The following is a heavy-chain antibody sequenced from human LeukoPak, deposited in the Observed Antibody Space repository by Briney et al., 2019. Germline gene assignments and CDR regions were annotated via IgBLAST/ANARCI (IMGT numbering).Heavy chain of an antibody. CDR3: ARGSGGVGYYDFWSGYYTGQLDV. CDR2: INTNTGNP. D-gene: IGHD3-3*01. CDR1: GYTFTSYY. Sequence: ASVKVSCKASGYTFTSYYMHWVRQAPGQGLEWMGWINTNTGNPTYAQGFTGRFVFSLDTSVSTAYLQISSLKAEDTAVYYCARGSGGVGYYDFWSGYYTGQLDVWGQGTTVTVSS. V-gene: IGHV7-4-1*02. J-gene: IGHJ6*02.